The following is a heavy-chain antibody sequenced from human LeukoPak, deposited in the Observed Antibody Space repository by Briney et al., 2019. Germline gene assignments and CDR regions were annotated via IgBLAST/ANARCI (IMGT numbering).Heavy chain of an antibody. J-gene: IGHJ4*02. D-gene: IGHD5-12*01. CDR1: GGSISSYY. Sequence: SETLSLTCTVSGGSISSYYWSWIRQPPGKGLEWIGYIYYSGSTNYNPSLKSRVTISVDTSKNQFSLKLSSVTAADTAVYYCARSHSGFPFDYWGQGTLVTVSS. CDR3: ARSHSGFPFDY. CDR2: IYYSGST. V-gene: IGHV4-59*08.